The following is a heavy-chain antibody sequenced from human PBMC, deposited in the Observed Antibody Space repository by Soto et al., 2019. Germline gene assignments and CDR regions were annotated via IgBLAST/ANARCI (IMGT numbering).Heavy chain of an antibody. J-gene: IGHJ6*02. CDR3: ARGQQWLVSDHAMDV. CDR1: GFTFSSYA. CDR2: ISYDGNNK. V-gene: IGHV3-30-3*01. Sequence: QVQLVESGGGVVQPGRSLRLSCAASGFTFSSYAMHWVRQAPGKGLEWVSIISYDGNNKYYADSVKGRFTISRDNSKNTLYEQMNSLRAEDTTVHYCARGQQWLVSDHAMDVWGQGTTVTVSS. D-gene: IGHD6-19*01.